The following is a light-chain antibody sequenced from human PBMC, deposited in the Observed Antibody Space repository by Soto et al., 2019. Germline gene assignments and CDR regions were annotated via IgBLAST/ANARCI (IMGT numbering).Light chain of an antibody. CDR2: AAS. J-gene: IGKJ2*01. V-gene: IGKV1-17*01. Sequence: DIQMTPSPSSLFASVGDRVTITCRARPGIRNALGWYQQKPGKAPKRLIYAASSLQSGVPSRFTGSGYGTEFTLTSSSLQLDDFATYYWLQHNNYPPYTFGQGTKLEIK. CDR1: PGIRNA. CDR3: LQHNNYPPYT.